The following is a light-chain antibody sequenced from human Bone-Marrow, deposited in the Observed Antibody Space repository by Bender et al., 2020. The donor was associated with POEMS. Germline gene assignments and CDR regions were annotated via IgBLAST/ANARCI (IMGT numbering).Light chain of an antibody. CDR1: SRDIGGYYF. J-gene: IGLJ3*02. CDR3: RSFTAIATWV. CDR2: DDS. Sequence: QSALTQPASVSGSPGQSITISCTGTSRDIGGYYFVAGYQQHSGKAPKLIIYDDSKRPLGVSNRFPGSKSGNTACLNISGLQAEAEATYYCRSFTAIATWVFGGGAKLTVL. V-gene: IGLV2-14*03.